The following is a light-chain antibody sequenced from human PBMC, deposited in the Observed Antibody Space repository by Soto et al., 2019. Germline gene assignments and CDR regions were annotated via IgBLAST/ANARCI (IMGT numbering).Light chain of an antibody. CDR2: DAS. J-gene: IGKJ4*01. Sequence: DIQMTQSPSTLSASVGDRVTITCRASQSISAWLAWYQQKPGEAPTLLIYDASNLETGVPSRFSGSGSGTDFTFTISSLQPEDIATYYCQQYDNLSPLTFGGGTKVDIK. V-gene: IGKV1-33*01. CDR1: QSISAW. CDR3: QQYDNLSPLT.